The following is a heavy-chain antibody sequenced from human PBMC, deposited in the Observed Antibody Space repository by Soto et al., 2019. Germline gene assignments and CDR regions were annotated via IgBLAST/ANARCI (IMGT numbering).Heavy chain of an antibody. CDR3: ARGKIWGSYRSSSVY. CDR1: GYTFTSYG. CDR2: ISAYNGNT. D-gene: IGHD3-16*02. Sequence: ASVKVSCKASGYTFTSYGISWVRQAPGQGLEWMGWISAYNGNTNYAQKLQGRVTMTTDTSTSTAYMELRSLRSDDTAVYYCARGKIWGSYRSSSVYWGQGTLVTVSS. V-gene: IGHV1-18*01. J-gene: IGHJ4*02.